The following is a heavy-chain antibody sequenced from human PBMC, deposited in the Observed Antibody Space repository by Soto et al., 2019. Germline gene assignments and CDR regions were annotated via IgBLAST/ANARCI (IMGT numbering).Heavy chain of an antibody. CDR2: IRGSGSST. CDR1: GFTFSNYA. Sequence: GGSMRLSCAASGFTFSNYAMSWVRQAPGKGLEWVSAIRGSGSSTYYADSVKGRFTISRDNSKNTLYLQMHSLRAEDTALYYSAKDRIEYCTNGVCYTAFDNWGQGTLVTVSS. J-gene: IGHJ4*02. V-gene: IGHV3-23*01. D-gene: IGHD2-8*01. CDR3: AKDRIEYCTNGVCYTAFDN.